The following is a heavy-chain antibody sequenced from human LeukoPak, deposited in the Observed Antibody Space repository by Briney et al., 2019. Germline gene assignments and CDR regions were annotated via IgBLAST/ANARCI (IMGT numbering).Heavy chain of an antibody. D-gene: IGHD1-26*01. CDR1: GFTFSSHD. V-gene: IGHV3-23*01. CDR2: ITTSGGST. CDR3: AKEPYSGSQLLDY. Sequence: GGSLRLSCAASGFTFSSHDMSWVRQAPGKGLEWVSAITTSGGSTYYADSVKGRFTISRDNSKNTLYLQMNSLRAEDTAVYFCAKEPYSGSQLLDYWGQGTLVTVSS. J-gene: IGHJ4*02.